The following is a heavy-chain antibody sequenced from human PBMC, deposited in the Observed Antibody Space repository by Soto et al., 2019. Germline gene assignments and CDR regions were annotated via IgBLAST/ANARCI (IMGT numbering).Heavy chain of an antibody. CDR3: ARALLWFGETYHNWFDP. Sequence: PSETLSLTCTVSGGSISSGGYYWSWIRQHPGKGLEWIGYIYYSGSTYYNPSLKSRVTISVDTSKNQFSLKLSSVTAADTAVYYCARALLWFGETYHNWFDPWGQGTLVTVSS. CDR2: IYYSGST. CDR1: GGSISSGGYY. V-gene: IGHV4-31*03. J-gene: IGHJ5*02. D-gene: IGHD3-10*01.